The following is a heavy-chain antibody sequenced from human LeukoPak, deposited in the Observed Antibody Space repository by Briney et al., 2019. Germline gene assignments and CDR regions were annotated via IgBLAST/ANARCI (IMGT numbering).Heavy chain of an antibody. CDR2: INHSGST. Sequence: PSETLSLTCAVYGGSFSGYYWSWIRQPPGKGLEWIGEINHSGSTNYNPSLKSRVTISVDTSKNQFSLKLSSVTAADTAVYYCATTQTGPYYWGQGTLVTVSS. D-gene: IGHD3-10*01. CDR1: GGSFSGYY. V-gene: IGHV4-34*01. CDR3: ATTQTGPYY. J-gene: IGHJ4*02.